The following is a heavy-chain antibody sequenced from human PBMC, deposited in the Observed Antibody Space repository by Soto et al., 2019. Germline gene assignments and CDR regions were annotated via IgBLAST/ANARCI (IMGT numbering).Heavy chain of an antibody. CDR1: GYSFTSYW. CDR2: IDPSDSYT. CDR3: ARHESNSDAFDI. V-gene: IGHV5-10-1*01. J-gene: IGHJ3*02. D-gene: IGHD4-4*01. Sequence: GESLKISCKGSGYSFTSYWISWVRQMPGKGLEWMGRIDPSDSYTNYSPSFQGHVTISADKSTSTAYLQWSSLKASDTAMYYCARHESNSDAFDIWGQGTMVTVSS.